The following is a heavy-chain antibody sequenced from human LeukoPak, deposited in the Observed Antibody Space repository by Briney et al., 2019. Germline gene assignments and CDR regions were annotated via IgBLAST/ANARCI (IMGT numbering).Heavy chain of an antibody. V-gene: IGHV4-30-4*01. CDR3: ARGGGSGYDSGPLPNDFDI. CDR2: IYYSGST. CDR1: GGSISRGDYY. Sequence: PSQTLSLTCSFSGGSISRGDYYWSGPRQPPGEVLEGIAYIYYSGSTYYNPSLKSQVTISVDKSKNQFSLKLSYVTAGEASVYDCARGGGSGYDSGPLPNDFDIWGRGTMVSVSS. D-gene: IGHD5-12*01. J-gene: IGHJ3*02.